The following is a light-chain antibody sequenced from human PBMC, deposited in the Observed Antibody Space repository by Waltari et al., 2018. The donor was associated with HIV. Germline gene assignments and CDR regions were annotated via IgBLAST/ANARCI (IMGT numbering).Light chain of an antibody. Sequence: DIQMTQSPSSLSAPVGDRVTIKCRARQSTRNYLNRYQQKPEKAPKFLIYSTSTLQGGVPSRCSGSGSGTEFTLTISGLQPEDFETYYCQQSYTTPWPFGQGTRVEIK. J-gene: IGKJ1*01. CDR3: QQSYTTPWP. V-gene: IGKV1-39*01. CDR2: STS. CDR1: QSTRNY.